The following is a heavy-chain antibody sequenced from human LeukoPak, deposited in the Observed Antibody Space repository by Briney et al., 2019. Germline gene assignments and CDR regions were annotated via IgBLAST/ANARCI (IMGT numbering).Heavy chain of an antibody. J-gene: IGHJ3*02. V-gene: IGHV4-61*02. Sequence: PSQTLSLTCTVSGGSVRRGNYYWTWIRQPAGSGLEWIGRIYTSGTTDYNPSLRTRVTISVDASRNQFSLNLSSVTAADTAVYYCARVSGYSYGYGAFDIWGQGTMVTVSS. CDR2: IYTSGTT. D-gene: IGHD5-18*01. CDR3: ARVSGYSYGYGAFDI. CDR1: GGSVRRGNYY.